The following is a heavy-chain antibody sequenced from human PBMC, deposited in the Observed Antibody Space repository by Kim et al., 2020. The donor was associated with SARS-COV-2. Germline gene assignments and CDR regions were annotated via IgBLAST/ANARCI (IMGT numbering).Heavy chain of an antibody. CDR3: ARGWLLDWFDP. V-gene: IGHV4-34*01. CDR2: T. J-gene: IGHJ5*02. D-gene: IGHD3-22*01. Sequence: TNYDPSLKRRVTIYVDTSKNQFSLKLSSVTAADTAVYYCARGWLLDWFDPWGQGTLVTVSS.